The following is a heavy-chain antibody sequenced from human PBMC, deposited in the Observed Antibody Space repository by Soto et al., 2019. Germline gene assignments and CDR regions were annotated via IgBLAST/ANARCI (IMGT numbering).Heavy chain of an antibody. D-gene: IGHD2-15*01. J-gene: IGHJ6*02. CDR2: ISYDGSNK. CDR3: ARDDTRGIDVADPYGMDV. Sequence: GGSLRLSCAASGFTFSSYAMHWVRQAPGKGLEWVAVISYDGSNKYYADSVKGRFTISRDNSKNTLYLQMNSLRAGDTAVYYCARDDTRGIDVADPYGMDVWGQGTTVTVSS. CDR1: GFTFSSYA. V-gene: IGHV3-30-3*01.